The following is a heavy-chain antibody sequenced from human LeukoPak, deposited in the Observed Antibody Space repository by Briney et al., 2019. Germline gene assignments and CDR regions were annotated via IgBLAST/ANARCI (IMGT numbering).Heavy chain of an antibody. CDR2: ISGGST. V-gene: IGHV3-38-3*01. D-gene: IGHD3-22*01. J-gene: IGHJ4*02. CDR3: ASLDSSGYYHSFDY. Sequence: GGSLRLSCAASGFTVSSNEMSWVRQAPGKGLEWVSSISGGSTYYADSVKGRFTISRDNAKNSLYLQMNSLRAEDTAVYYCASLDSSGYYHSFDYWGQGTLVTVSS. CDR1: GFTVSSNE.